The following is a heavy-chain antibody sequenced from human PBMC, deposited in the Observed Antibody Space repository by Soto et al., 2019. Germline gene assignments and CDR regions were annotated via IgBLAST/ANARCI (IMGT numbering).Heavy chain of an antibody. V-gene: IGHV4-4*02. CDR2: IYHSGST. CDR1: GGSISSSNW. CDR3: AFDRRVLRYFEVASYI. D-gene: IGHD3-9*01. Sequence: QVQLQESGPGLVKPSGTLSLTCAVSGGSISSSNWWSWVRQPPGKGLEWIGEIYHSGSTNYNPSLKSRDTISVDKSRNQFSLRLTAVTAADTAVYYCAFDRRVLRYFEVASYIWGQGKMVTVSS. J-gene: IGHJ3*02.